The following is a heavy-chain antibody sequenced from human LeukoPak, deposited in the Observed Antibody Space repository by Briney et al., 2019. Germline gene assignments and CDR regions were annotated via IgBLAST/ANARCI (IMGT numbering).Heavy chain of an antibody. CDR1: ANTFTSYD. CDR3: ARAYGSGSYLWENWFDP. Sequence: ASVKVSCKASANTFTSYDLHWVRQAPGQGLEWMGIINPSGGSTSYAQKFQGRVTMTRDTSTSTVYMELSSLRSEDTAVYYCARAYGSGSYLWENWFDPWGQGTLVTVSS. CDR2: INPSGGST. D-gene: IGHD3-10*01. J-gene: IGHJ5*02. V-gene: IGHV1-46*01.